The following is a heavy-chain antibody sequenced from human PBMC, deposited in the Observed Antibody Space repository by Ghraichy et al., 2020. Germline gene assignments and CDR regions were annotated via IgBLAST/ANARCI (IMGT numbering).Heavy chain of an antibody. CDR3: ARGRGYYDSSGYWFFDY. Sequence: GSLRLSCAASGFIFSSYVMNWVRQAPGKGLEWVSYISSSGSPIYYADSVKGRFTISRDNAKNSLYLQMNSLRAEDTAVYFCARGRGYYDSSGYWFFDYWGQGTLVTVSS. V-gene: IGHV3-48*03. J-gene: IGHJ4*02. CDR1: GFIFSSYV. D-gene: IGHD3-22*01. CDR2: ISSSGSPI.